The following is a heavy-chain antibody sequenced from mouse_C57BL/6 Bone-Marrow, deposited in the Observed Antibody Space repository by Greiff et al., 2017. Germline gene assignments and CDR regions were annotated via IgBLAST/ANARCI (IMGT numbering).Heavy chain of an antibody. D-gene: IGHD1-1*01. CDR3: ARRAADYYGSSYDAMDY. V-gene: IGHV8-12*01. J-gene: IGHJ4*01. Sequence: QVTLKESGPGILQSSQTLSLTCSFSGFSLSTSGMGVSWIRQPSGKGLEWLAHIYWDDDKRYNPSLKSRLTISKDTSRNQVFLKITNVDTSDTATYYCARRAADYYGSSYDAMDYWGQGTSVTVSS. CDR1: GFSLSTSGMG. CDR2: IYWDDDK.